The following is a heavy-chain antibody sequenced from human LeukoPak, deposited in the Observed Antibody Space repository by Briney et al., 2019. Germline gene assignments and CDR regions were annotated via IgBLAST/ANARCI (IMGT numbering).Heavy chain of an antibody. V-gene: IGHV3-21*01. CDR2: ISSSSSYI. J-gene: IGHJ4*02. D-gene: IGHD2-2*01. CDR3: ALSPPPLAPGDDY. Sequence: PGESLRLSCAASGFTFSSYSMNWVRQAPGKGLEWVSSISSSSSYIYYADSVKGRFTISRDNAKNSLYLQMNSLRAEDTAVYYCALSPPPLAPGDDYWGQGTLVTVSS. CDR1: GFTFSSYS.